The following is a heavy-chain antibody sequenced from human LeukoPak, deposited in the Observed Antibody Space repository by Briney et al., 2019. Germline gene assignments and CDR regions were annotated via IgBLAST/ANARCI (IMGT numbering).Heavy chain of an antibody. Sequence: GGSPRLSCAASGFTFSSYAMSWVRQAPGKGLEWVSAISGSGGSTYYADSVKGRFTISRGNSKNTLYLQMNSLRAEDTAVYYCALYGAYFDYWGQGTLVTVSS. CDR2: ISGSGGST. V-gene: IGHV3-23*01. CDR3: ALYGAYFDY. CDR1: GFTFSSYA. D-gene: IGHD4-17*01. J-gene: IGHJ4*02.